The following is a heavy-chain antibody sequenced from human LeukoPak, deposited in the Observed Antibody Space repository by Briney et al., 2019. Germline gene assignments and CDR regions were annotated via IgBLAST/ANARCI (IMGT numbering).Heavy chain of an antibody. V-gene: IGHV3-30-3*01. Sequence: PGRSLRLSCAASGSTFSSYAMHWVRQAPGKGLEWVAVISYDGSNKYYADSVKGRFTISRDNSKNTLYLQMNSLRAEDTAVYYCARDQFANGGKKDYWGQGTLVTVSS. D-gene: IGHD3-16*01. J-gene: IGHJ4*02. CDR1: GSTFSSYA. CDR2: ISYDGSNK. CDR3: ARDQFANGGKKDY.